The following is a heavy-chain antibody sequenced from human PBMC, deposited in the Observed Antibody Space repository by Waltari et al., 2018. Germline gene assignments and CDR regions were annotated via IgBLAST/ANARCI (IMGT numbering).Heavy chain of an antibody. Sequence: QVQLVQSGAEVKKPGASVKVSCKASGYTFTSSGISWVRQAPGQGLEWMGWISAYNGNTNYAQKLQGRVTMTTDTSTSTAYMELRSLRSDDTAVYYCAREYKGGDHALYYGMDVWGQGTTVTVSS. V-gene: IGHV1-18*01. J-gene: IGHJ6*02. CDR1: GYTFTSSG. CDR3: AREYKGGDHALYYGMDV. D-gene: IGHD4-17*01. CDR2: ISAYNGNT.